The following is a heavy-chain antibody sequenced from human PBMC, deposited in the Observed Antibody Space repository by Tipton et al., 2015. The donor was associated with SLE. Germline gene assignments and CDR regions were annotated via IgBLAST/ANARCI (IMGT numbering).Heavy chain of an antibody. D-gene: IGHD3-3*01. CDR3: ARDTLDCGVVNVRYFDY. J-gene: IGHJ4*02. CDR1: GGSIISGSNY. Sequence: TLSLTCTVSGGSIISGSNYWNWIRQSAGKGLEWIGHIYFIGSTNYNPSLTSRATISLDTSKNQFSLQLSSVTAADTAVYYCARDTLDCGVVNVRYFDYWGKGIPITVSS. V-gene: IGHV4-61*09. CDR2: IYFIGST.